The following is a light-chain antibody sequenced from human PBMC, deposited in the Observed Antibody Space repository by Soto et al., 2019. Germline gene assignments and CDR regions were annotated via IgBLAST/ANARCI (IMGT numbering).Light chain of an antibody. CDR1: QGFSRY. J-gene: IGKJ4*01. V-gene: IGKV1-9*01. CDR2: AAS. CDR3: QQLNSYPFT. Sequence: IQLTQSPSSLSASVGDRVTITCRASQGFSRYLAWYQQKPGKAPKLLIYAASTLQSGVPSRFSGSGSGTDFTLTISSLQPEDFATYYYQQLNSYPFTFGGGTKVEIK.